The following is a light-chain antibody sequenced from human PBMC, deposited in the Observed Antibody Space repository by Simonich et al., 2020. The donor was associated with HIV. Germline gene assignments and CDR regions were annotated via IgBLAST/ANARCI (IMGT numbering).Light chain of an antibody. Sequence: DIVMTQSPDSLAVSLGERATLTCKSSQSVLYSSNNKNYLAWYQQKPGQPPNLLIYWASTRESGVPDRFSGSGSGTDFTLTSNSLQAEDVAVYYCQQHYDTPWTFGQGTKVEIK. V-gene: IGKV4-1*01. CDR2: WAS. J-gene: IGKJ1*01. CDR1: QSVLYSSNNKNY. CDR3: QQHYDTPWT.